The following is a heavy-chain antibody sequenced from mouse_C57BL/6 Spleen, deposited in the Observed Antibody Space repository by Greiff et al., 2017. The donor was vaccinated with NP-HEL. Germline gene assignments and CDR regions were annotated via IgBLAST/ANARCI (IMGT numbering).Heavy chain of an antibody. Sequence: VQLQQSGAELVRPGASVKLSCTASGFNIKDYYMHWVKQRPEQGLEWIGRIDPEDGDTEYAPKFQGKATMTADTSSNTAYLQLSSLTSEDTAVYYCTTEAYDGYYVPLFAYWGQGTLVTVSA. J-gene: IGHJ3*01. D-gene: IGHD2-3*01. CDR1: GFNIKDYY. CDR2: IDPEDGDT. CDR3: TTEAYDGYYVPLFAY. V-gene: IGHV14-1*01.